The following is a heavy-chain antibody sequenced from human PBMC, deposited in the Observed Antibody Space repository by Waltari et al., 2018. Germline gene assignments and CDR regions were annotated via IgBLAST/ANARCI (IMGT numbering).Heavy chain of an antibody. Sequence: QIRLVQSGDEIKEPGASVKVSCKASGYTFPSYGISWLRQAPGQGLEWMGGVIPIFGTANYAQKFQGRVTITADESTSTAYMELSSLRSEDTAVYYCARRVGAHPFDYWGQGTLVTVSS. D-gene: IGHD1-26*01. V-gene: IGHV1-69*13. CDR2: VIPIFGTA. CDR1: GYTFPSYG. J-gene: IGHJ4*02. CDR3: ARRVGAHPFDY.